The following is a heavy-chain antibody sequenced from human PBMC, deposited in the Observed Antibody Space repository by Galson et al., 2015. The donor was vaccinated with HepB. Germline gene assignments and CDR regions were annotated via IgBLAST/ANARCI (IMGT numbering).Heavy chain of an antibody. Sequence: SETLSLTCTVSGGSISISYWSWTRQPPGTGLEWIGYIYYSGRTNYNTSLKSRVTKPVDTSKNQYSLKLSSVTAAATSVYYCARALVGATYAFDIWGQGTMVTVSS. D-gene: IGHD1-26*01. CDR2: IYYSGRT. CDR1: GGSISISY. J-gene: IGHJ3*02. CDR3: ARALVGATYAFDI. V-gene: IGHV4-59*08.